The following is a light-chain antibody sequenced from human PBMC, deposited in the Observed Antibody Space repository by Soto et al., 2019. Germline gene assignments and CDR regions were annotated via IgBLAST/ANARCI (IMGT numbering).Light chain of an antibody. J-gene: IGKJ2*01. Sequence: EIVMTQSPATLSVSPGERATLSCRASQSISTELAWYQQKPGQPPRLLIYSPSTRPTGVPARFTGSGSGSEFTLTISGLQSEDFAVYYCQQGHNWPLTFGQGTRQEI. V-gene: IGKV3-15*01. CDR1: QSISTE. CDR2: SPS. CDR3: QQGHNWPLT.